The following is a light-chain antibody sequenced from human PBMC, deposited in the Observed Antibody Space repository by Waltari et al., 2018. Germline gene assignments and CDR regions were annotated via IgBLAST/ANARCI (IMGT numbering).Light chain of an antibody. CDR1: SSDVVGYKY. CDR2: EVS. J-gene: IGLJ2*01. V-gene: IGLV2-8*01. Sequence: QSALTQPPSASGSPGQSVTISCTGTSSDVVGYKYVSWYRQHPGKAPKLMIDEVSKRPSGVPDRFSGSKSGNTASLTVSGLQAEDEADYYCSSSVGSNNLHVVFGGGTKLTVL. CDR3: SSSVGSNNLHVV.